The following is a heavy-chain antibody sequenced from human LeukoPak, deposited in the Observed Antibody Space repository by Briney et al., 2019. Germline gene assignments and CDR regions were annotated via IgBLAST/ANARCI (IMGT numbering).Heavy chain of an antibody. CDR2: ISCSGGST. V-gene: IGHV3-23*01. J-gene: IGHJ4*02. CDR1: GFTFIDYA. Sequence: GGSLRLSFVASGFTFIDYAITWVRQAPGKGLEWVSSISCSGGSTYYADSVRGRFTISRDNAKNSLYLQMNRLRAVDTAVYHCARRLTYFDVWGQGTLVNVSS. CDR3: ARRLTYFDV.